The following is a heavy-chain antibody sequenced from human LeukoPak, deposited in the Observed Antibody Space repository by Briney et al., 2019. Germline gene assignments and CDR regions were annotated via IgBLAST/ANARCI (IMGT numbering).Heavy chain of an antibody. CDR3: ARDPPGTTAFDL. Sequence: GASVKVSCKASGYTFTGHYMHRVRQAPGQGLEWMGWINPKSDGTKYAQNFQGRVTMTWDTSISTAYMEVSRLTSDDTAMFYCARDPPGTTAFDLWGQGTMVTVSS. V-gene: IGHV1-2*02. CDR2: INPKSDGT. D-gene: IGHD1-1*01. CDR1: GYTFTGHY. J-gene: IGHJ3*01.